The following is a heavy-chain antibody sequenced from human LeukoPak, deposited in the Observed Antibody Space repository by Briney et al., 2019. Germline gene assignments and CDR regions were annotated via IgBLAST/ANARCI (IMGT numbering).Heavy chain of an antibody. CDR1: GFIFNNYG. CDR2: IRYDGDNK. V-gene: IGHV3-30*02. D-gene: IGHD3-3*01. J-gene: IGHJ4*02. Sequence: GGSLRLSCAASGFIFNNYGMHWVRQAPGKGLEWVAFIRYDGDNKYYADSVKGRFTISRDNSKNTLYLQMNSLRAEDTAVYYCAKHPYYDFWSGYSPQDYWGQGTLVTVSS. CDR3: AKHPYYDFWSGYSPQDY.